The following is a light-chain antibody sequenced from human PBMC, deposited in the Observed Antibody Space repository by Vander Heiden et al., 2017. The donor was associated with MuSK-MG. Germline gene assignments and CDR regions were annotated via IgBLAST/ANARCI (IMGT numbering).Light chain of an antibody. CDR2: LTS. CDR3: MQGLSGTT. CDR1: QSLLHSDGYNH. V-gene: IGKV2-28*01. J-gene: IGKJ4*01. Sequence: DGVLPPSPLCLSVTPGDPASISCRACQSLLHSDGYNHLELYRPNPWQAPRLLIYLTSNRASGVPDRFSGSGSGSDFTLRISKVAAEDVGVCYCMQGLSGTTFGGGTQVEIK.